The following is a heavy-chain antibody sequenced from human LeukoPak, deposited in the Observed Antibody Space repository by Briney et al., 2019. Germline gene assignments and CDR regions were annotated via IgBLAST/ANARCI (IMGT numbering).Heavy chain of an antibody. J-gene: IGHJ5*02. V-gene: IGHV4-34*01. CDR3: ARVGIAAAGTGRNWFDP. CDR2: INHSGST. CDR1: GGSFSGYY. D-gene: IGHD6-13*01. Sequence: SETLSLTCAVYGGSFSGYYWSWIRQPPGKGLEWIGEINHSGSTNYNPSLKSRVTISVDTSKNQFSLKLSSVTAADTAVYYCARVGIAAAGTGRNWFDPWGQGTLVTVSS.